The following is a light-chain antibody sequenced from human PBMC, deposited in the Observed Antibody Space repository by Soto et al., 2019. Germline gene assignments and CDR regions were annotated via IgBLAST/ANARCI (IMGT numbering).Light chain of an antibody. J-gene: IGKJ4*01. CDR2: GAS. CDR1: HSVSSR. CDR3: QHYTNWPLT. Sequence: EXVMTQFPATLSVNTGERATLSCRASHSVSSRLAWYQQKPGQAPRLLIYGASTRATGLPARFSGSGSGTEFTLTISSLQSEDFAVYYCQHYTNWPLTFGGGTKVDI. V-gene: IGKV3-15*01.